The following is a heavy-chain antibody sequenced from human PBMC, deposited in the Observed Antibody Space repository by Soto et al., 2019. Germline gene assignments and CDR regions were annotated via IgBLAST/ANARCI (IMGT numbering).Heavy chain of an antibody. D-gene: IGHD1-26*01. Sequence: SETLSLTCTVSGDSIRSYYWSWIRQPPGKGLEWIGYIYSSGYPRYNPSLKSRVTISVDTSTNHFSMKLNSVTAADTAVYYCARCFSGNYPGRPEEQYYFDCWGQGTLVTVSS. CDR1: GDSIRSYY. CDR2: IYSSGYP. CDR3: ARCFSGNYPGRPEEQYYFDC. J-gene: IGHJ4*02. V-gene: IGHV4-59*01.